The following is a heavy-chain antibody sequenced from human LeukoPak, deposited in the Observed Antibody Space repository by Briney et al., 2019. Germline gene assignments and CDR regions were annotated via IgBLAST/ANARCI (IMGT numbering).Heavy chain of an antibody. CDR2: IFYSGST. D-gene: IGHD5-24*01. CDR3: ARRGKDDYYYKGKGDYFDY. Sequence: SETLSLTCTVSGDSMTTSSYYWGWIRQPPGKGLEWIGSIFYSGSTHYNPSLKSRVTISVDTSKNKFSLKLSSVTAADTAMYYCARRGKDDYYYKGKGDYFDYWGQGTLVTVSS. J-gene: IGHJ4*02. CDR1: GDSMTTSSYY. V-gene: IGHV4-39*01.